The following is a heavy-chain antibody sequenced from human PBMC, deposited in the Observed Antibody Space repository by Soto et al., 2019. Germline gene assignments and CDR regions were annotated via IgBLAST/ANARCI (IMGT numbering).Heavy chain of an antibody. CDR1: GFTFSSSA. CDR3: VRGESSAWYFHY. V-gene: IGHV3-30-3*01. Sequence: QVQLVESGRRGPAWGSLRLSCAAAGFTFSSSAMHWVRQAPGTGLEWVAAISYDGSNRYHADSVKGRFTISRDNSKNTLYLQMNSLRPEDTAVYYCVRGESSAWYFHYWGQGTLVTVSS. CDR2: ISYDGSNR. D-gene: IGHD6-19*01. J-gene: IGHJ4*02.